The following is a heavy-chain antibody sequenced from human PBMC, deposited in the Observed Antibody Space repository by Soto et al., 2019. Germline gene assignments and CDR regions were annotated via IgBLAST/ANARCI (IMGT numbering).Heavy chain of an antibody. CDR1: GFTFDTYG. V-gene: IGHV3-30-3*01. Sequence: QVHLVESGGGVVQPGKSLRLSCVASGFTFDTYGIHWVRQAPGKGLQWVALISYEGSNTYYADSVRGRFTISRENSKNAPYLQMNTLRPEDTGVYYCARVTPGNNLYYFSGLDFWGQGTSVTVSS. D-gene: IGHD1-1*01. CDR3: ARVTPGNNLYYFSGLDF. J-gene: IGHJ6*02. CDR2: ISYEGSNT.